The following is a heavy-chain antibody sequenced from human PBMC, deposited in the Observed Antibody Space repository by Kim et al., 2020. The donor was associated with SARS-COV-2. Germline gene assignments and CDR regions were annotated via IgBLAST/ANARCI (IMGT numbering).Heavy chain of an antibody. J-gene: IGHJ6*02. CDR1: GFTFSSYG. V-gene: IGHV3-33*01. CDR3: ARDWVAAAEESPGYYYGMDV. Sequence: GGSLRLSCAASGFTFSSYGMHWVRQAPGKGLEWVAVIWYDGSNKYYADSVKGRFTISRDNSKNTLYLQKNSLRAEDTAVYYCARDWVAAAEESPGYYYGMDVWGQGTTVTVSS. CDR2: IWYDGSNK. D-gene: IGHD6-13*01.